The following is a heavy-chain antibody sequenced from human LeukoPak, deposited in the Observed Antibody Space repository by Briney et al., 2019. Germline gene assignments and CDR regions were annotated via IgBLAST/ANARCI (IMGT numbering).Heavy chain of an antibody. CDR3: AKLSTSWSEDY. J-gene: IGHJ4*02. V-gene: IGHV4-4*07. CDR1: GGSIRSYY. CDR2: IYSTETT. D-gene: IGHD2-2*01. Sequence: SETLSLTCTVSGGSIRSYYWSWIRQPAGKGLEWIGHIYSTETTNYNPSLKSRVTMSVDASKNQFSLKLSSVTAADTAVYYCAKLSTSWSEDYWGQGTLVTVSS.